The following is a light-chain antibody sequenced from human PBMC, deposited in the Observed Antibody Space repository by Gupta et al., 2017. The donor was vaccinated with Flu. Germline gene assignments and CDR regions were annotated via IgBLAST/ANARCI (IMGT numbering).Light chain of an antibody. V-gene: IGLV3-1*01. Sequence: SLGHTASITCSGDGLGDKYVCWYHQKPDQSPILVIYKDNKRPSGIPERFSGSNSGKTATLTISETQAMDEADYYCQAWDSSTYVFGNGTKVTVL. J-gene: IGLJ1*01. CDR1: GLGDKY. CDR2: KDN. CDR3: QAWDSSTYV.